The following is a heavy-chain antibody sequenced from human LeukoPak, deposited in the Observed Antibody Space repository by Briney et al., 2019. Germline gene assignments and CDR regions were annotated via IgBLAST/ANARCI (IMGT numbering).Heavy chain of an antibody. V-gene: IGHV4-61*01. D-gene: IGHD4-11*01. CDR1: GGSVSSGSYY. CDR3: GGSSGNYDYYFDY. CDR2: IYYSGST. J-gene: IGHJ4*02. Sequence: PSETLSLTCTVSGGSVSSGSYYWSWIRQPPGKGLEWIGYIYYSGSTNYNPSLKSRVTISEDTSKNQFSLKLSSVTAADTAVYYCGGSSGNYDYYFDYWGQGTLVTVSS.